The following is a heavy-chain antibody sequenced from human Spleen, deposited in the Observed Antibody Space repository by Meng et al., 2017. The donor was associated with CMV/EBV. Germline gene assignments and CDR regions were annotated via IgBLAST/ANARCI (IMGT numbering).Heavy chain of an antibody. Sequence: GGSLRLSCAASGFTFSRYWMAWVRQAPGKGLEWVANIKQDGSEKYYVDSVKGRFTISRDNAKNSLYLQMNSLRAEDTAVYYCARPGRVTGGAFDIWGQGTMVTVSS. V-gene: IGHV3-7*01. D-gene: IGHD7-27*01. J-gene: IGHJ3*02. CDR2: IKQDGSEK. CDR3: ARPGRVTGGAFDI. CDR1: GFTFSRYW.